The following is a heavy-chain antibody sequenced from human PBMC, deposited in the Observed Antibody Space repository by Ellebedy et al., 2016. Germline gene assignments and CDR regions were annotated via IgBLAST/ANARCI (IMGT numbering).Heavy chain of an antibody. J-gene: IGHJ5*01. V-gene: IGHV4-31*03. CDR2: IFYSGNT. D-gene: IGHD3-22*01. CDR3: ARGLYFDSSGYYYWFDP. Sequence: SETLSLXXTVSGGFISSGGYYWSWIRQHPGKGLEWIGYIFYSGNTYYNPSLNSRLVISLDTSKNQFSLKLSSVTAADTAVYYCARGLYFDSSGYYYWFDPWGQGTLVTVSS. CDR1: GGFISSGGYY.